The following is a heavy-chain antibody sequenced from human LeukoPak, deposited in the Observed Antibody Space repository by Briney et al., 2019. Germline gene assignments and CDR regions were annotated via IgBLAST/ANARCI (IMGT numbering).Heavy chain of an antibody. CDR2: INHSGST. Sequence: SETLSLTCAVYGGSFSGYYWSWIRQPPGKGLEWIGEINHSGSTNYNPSLKSRVTISVGTSKNQFSLKLSSVTAADTAVYYCASSASYCGGDCPTDYWGQGTLVTVSS. D-gene: IGHD2-21*02. CDR3: ASSASYCGGDCPTDY. J-gene: IGHJ4*02. V-gene: IGHV4-34*01. CDR1: GGSFSGYY.